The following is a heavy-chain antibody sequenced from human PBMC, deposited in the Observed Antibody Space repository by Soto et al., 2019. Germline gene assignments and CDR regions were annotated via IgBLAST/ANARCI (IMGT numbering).Heavy chain of an antibody. Sequence: TLSLTCAVSGGSISSGGYSWSWIRQPPGKGLEWIGYIYHSGSTYYNPSLKSRVTISVDRSKNQFSLKLSSVTAADTAVYYCASRLIYSGSYLFYFDYWGQGTLVTVSS. D-gene: IGHD1-26*01. CDR1: GGSISSGGYS. CDR2: IYHSGST. J-gene: IGHJ4*02. V-gene: IGHV4-30-2*01. CDR3: ASRLIYSGSYLFYFDY.